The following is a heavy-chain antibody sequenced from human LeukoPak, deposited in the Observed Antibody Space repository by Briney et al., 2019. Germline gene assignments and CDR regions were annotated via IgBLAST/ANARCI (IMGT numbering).Heavy chain of an antibody. Sequence: PSETLSLTCTVSGGSISSYYWSWIRQPPGKGLEWIANIYHTGSTNYNPSLSSRVTISIDTAKNQFSLKLTSVTAADTAVYYCARYDSRGSASTRFDYWGQGILVTISS. J-gene: IGHJ4*02. V-gene: IGHV4-59*01. CDR2: IYHTGST. CDR1: GGSISSYY. CDR3: ARYDSRGSASTRFDY. D-gene: IGHD3-16*01.